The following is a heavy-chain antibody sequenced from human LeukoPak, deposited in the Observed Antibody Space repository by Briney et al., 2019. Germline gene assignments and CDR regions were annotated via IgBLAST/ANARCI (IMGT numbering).Heavy chain of an antibody. CDR2: INSDGSST. J-gene: IGHJ5*02. Sequence: GGSLRLSCAASGFTFSSYWMHWVRQAPGKGLVWVSRINSDGSSTSYAESVKGRFTISRDNAKNTLYLQMNSLRAEDTAVYYCARDDAGYSYDPRGWFDPWGQGTLVTVSS. D-gene: IGHD5-18*01. CDR3: ARDDAGYSYDPRGWFDP. V-gene: IGHV3-74*01. CDR1: GFTFSSYW.